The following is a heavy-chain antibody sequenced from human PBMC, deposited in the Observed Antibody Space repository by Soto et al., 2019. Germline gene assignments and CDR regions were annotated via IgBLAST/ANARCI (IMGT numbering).Heavy chain of an antibody. CDR3: ATDQVKWEGATASYYYGMDI. V-gene: IGHV1-24*01. D-gene: IGHD1-26*01. CDR2: FDPEDGET. Sequence: QVQLVQSGAEVKKPGASVKVSCKVSGYTLTELSMHWVRQAPGKGLEWMGGFDPEDGETIYAQKFQGRVTMTEDTSTDTAYMELGSLRSEDTAVYYCATDQVKWEGATASYYYGMDIWGQGTTVTVSS. J-gene: IGHJ6*02. CDR1: GYTLTELS.